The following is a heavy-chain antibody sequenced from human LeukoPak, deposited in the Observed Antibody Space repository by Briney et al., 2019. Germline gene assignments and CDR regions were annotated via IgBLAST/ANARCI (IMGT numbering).Heavy chain of an antibody. CDR3: ARGGLRAGTGGFDP. V-gene: IGHV1-8*01. D-gene: IGHD6-13*01. CDR1: GYTFTTYD. Sequence: ASVTVSCKASGYTFTTYDIDWVRQAPGQGLEWMGWMTPNSGNTGYAQKFQGRVTMTRNASISTAYMELSSLRSDDTAVYYCARGGLRAGTGGFDPWGQGTLVTVSS. CDR2: MTPNSGNT. J-gene: IGHJ5*02.